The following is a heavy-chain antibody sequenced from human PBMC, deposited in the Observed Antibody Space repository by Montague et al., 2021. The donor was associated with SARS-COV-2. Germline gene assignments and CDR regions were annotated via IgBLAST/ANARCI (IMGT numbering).Heavy chain of an antibody. CDR2: ISYEGSKK. D-gene: IGHD3-10*01. J-gene: IGHJ3*01. V-gene: IGHV3-30*18. Sequence: SRRLSCAASGFTFNNFGIHWVRQAPDKGLEWVAVISYEGSKKKFADSVKGRFVISRDSSQNTVYLQMNSLRVEDTAMYYCVKASQFLWLGQFARDAFDLWGQGTLVSVSS. CDR1: GFTFNNFG. CDR3: VKASQFLWLGQFARDAFDL.